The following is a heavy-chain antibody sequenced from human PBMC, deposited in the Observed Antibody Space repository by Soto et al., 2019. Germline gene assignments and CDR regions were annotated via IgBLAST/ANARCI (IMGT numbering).Heavy chain of an antibody. D-gene: IGHD7-27*01. CDR1: GYTLTELS. J-gene: IGHJ4*02. V-gene: IGHV1-24*01. CDR3: ATDRKTGDHLDFDY. Sequence: ASVKVSCKVSGYTLTELSMHWVRQAPGKGLEWMGGFDPEDGETIYAQKFQGRVTMTEDTSTDTAYMELSSLRSEDTDVYYCATDRKTGDHLDFDYWGQGTLVTVSS. CDR2: FDPEDGET.